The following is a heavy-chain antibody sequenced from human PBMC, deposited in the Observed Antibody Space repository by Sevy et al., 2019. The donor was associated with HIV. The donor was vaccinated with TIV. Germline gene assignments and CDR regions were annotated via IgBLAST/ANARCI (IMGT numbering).Heavy chain of an antibody. J-gene: IGHJ4*02. CDR3: ARDKGESSSSFLGELSY. D-gene: IGHD3-16*02. CDR1: GFTFIRYA. Sequence: GGCLRLSCAASGFTFIRYAMNWVRQAPDKGLEWVAVISSDGRNKYYADSVKGRFTISRDNSKNTLYLQMNSLRSEDTAVYYCARDKGESSSSFLGELSYWGQGTLVTVSS. V-gene: IGHV3-30*04. CDR2: ISSDGRNK.